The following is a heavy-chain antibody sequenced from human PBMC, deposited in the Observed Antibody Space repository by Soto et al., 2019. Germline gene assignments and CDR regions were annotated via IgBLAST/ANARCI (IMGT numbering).Heavy chain of an antibody. V-gene: IGHV3-23*01. CDR1: GFTFNTYA. CDR3: ATFTFGRPFDT. Sequence: GGSLRLSCAASGFTFNTYAMSWVHQAPGQGLEWVSAISGSGFSTYYADSVKGRFSISSDSSKNTLFLQMNSLRADDTAVYFCATFTFGRPFDTWGQGTMVTVSS. J-gene: IGHJ3*02. CDR2: ISGSGFST. D-gene: IGHD3-16*01.